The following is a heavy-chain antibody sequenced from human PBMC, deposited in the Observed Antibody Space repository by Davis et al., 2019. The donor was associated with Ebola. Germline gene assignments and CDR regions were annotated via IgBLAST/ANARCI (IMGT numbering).Heavy chain of an antibody. CDR1: GYSFTSYW. CDR2: IDPSDSYT. CDR3: ARYRYSSSPEGYYYYYYMDV. J-gene: IGHJ6*03. Sequence: GESLKISCKGSGYSFTSYWIGWVRQMPGKGLEWMGRIDPSDSYTNYSPSFQGHVTISADKSISTAYLQWSSLKASDTAMYYCARYRYSSSPEGYYYYYYMDVWGKGTTVTVSS. V-gene: IGHV5-10-1*01. D-gene: IGHD6-6*01.